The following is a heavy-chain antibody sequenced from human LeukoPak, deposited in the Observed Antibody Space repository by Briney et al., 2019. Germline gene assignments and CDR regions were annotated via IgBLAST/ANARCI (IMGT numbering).Heavy chain of an antibody. J-gene: IGHJ4*02. Sequence: GGSLRLSCAASGFTFSSYSMNWVRQAPGKGLEWVSSISSSSSYIYYADSVKGRFTISRDNAKNSLYLQMNSLRAEDTAVYYCARLAGAEPSLDYWGQGTLVTVSS. CDR2: ISSSSSYI. CDR3: ARLAGAEPSLDY. V-gene: IGHV3-21*01. CDR1: GFTFSSYS. D-gene: IGHD1-26*01.